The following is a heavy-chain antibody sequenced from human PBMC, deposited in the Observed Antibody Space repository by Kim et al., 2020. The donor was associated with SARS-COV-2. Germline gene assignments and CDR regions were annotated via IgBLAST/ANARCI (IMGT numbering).Heavy chain of an antibody. Sequence: GGSLRLSCAASGFSFSIHGMYWFRQAPGKGLEWVSSIWYDGSHQYYADSVKGRFTISRDNSKNTLYLQMNSLRVEDTALYYCTRGGYCSGGTCSNYNGLDVWGQGTTVTVSS. J-gene: IGHJ6*02. V-gene: IGHV3-33*01. D-gene: IGHD2-15*01. CDR3: TRGGYCSGGTCSNYNGLDV. CDR1: GFSFSIHG. CDR2: IWYDGSHQ.